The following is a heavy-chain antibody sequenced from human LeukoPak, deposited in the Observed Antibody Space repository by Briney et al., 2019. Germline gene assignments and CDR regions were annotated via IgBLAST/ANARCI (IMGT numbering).Heavy chain of an antibody. CDR1: GFIFSSYA. V-gene: IGHV3-23*01. CDR2: GGSGGST. CDR3: AKMRGQYYHSYYMDA. Sequence: GGSLRLSCAASGFIFSSYAMSWVRQAPRKGLEWVSYGGSGGSTYYADSVKGRFTVSRDNSESTLYLQMNSLTAEDTAVYYCAKMRGQYYHSYYMDAWGKGTTVTVSS. J-gene: IGHJ6*03.